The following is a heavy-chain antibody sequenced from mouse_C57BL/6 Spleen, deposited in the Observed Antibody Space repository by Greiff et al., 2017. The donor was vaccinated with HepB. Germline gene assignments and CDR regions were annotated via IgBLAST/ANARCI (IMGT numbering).Heavy chain of an antibody. D-gene: IGHD2-1*01. V-gene: IGHV1-82*01. CDR3: ARYGNEFAY. Sequence: VQLQESGPELVKPGASVKISCKASGYAFSSSWMNWVKQRPGKGLEWIGRIYPGDGDTNYNGKFKGKATLTADKSSSTAYMQLSSLTSEDSAVYFCARYGNEFAYWGQGTLVTVSA. CDR2: IYPGDGDT. J-gene: IGHJ3*01. CDR1: GYAFSSSW.